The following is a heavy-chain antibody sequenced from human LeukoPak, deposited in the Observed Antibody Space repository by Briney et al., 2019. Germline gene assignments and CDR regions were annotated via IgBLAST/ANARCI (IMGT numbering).Heavy chain of an antibody. V-gene: IGHV5-10-1*01. CDR2: IDPSDSYT. J-gene: IGHJ3*02. Sequence: GESLKISCKVSGHSFTDYWIGWVRQMPGKGLEWMGRIDPSDSYTNYSPSFQGHVTISADKSISTAYLQWSSLKASDTAMYYCARKKDIVVVPAAEDAFDIWGQGTMVTVSS. CDR1: GHSFTDYW. CDR3: ARKKDIVVVPAAEDAFDI. D-gene: IGHD2-2*01.